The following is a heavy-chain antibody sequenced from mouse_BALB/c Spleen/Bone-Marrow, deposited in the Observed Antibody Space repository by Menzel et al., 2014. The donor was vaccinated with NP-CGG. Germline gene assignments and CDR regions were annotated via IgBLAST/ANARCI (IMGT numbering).Heavy chain of an antibody. Sequence: VQLQQSGAELARPGASVKMSCKASGYTFTSYTMHWVKQRPGQGLECIGYINPSSGYTNYNQKFKDKAILTADKSSSTAYMQLSSLTSEDSAVYYCARSGRLLRDPYFDYWRQRTTLKVAS. CDR2: INPSSGYT. D-gene: IGHD1-1*01. J-gene: IGHJ2*01. V-gene: IGHV1-4*01. CDR3: ARSGRLLRDPYFDY. CDR1: GYTFTSYT.